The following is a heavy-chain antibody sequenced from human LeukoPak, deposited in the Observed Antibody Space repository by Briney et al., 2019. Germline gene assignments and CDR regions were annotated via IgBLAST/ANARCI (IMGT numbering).Heavy chain of an antibody. CDR1: GGSISSGGYY. CDR2: IYYSGST. CDR3: ARTLRGYSYGLFDY. Sequence: SQTLSLTCTVSGGSISSGGYYWSWIRQHPGKGLEWIGYIYYSGSTYYNPSLKSRVTISVDTSKNQFSLKLSSVTAADTAAYYCARTLRGYSYGLFDYWGQGTLVTVSS. J-gene: IGHJ4*02. D-gene: IGHD5-18*01. V-gene: IGHV4-31*03.